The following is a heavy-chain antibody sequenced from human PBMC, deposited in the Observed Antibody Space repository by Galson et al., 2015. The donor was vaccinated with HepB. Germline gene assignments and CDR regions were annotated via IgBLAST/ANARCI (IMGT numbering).Heavy chain of an antibody. Sequence: SLRLSCAASGFTFSSYGMHWVRQAPGKGLEWVAVISSDGAVKYCADSVKGRFTISRDNSKNTLYLQMNSLRAEDTAVYYCAKDLRDGYNEFDYWGLGTLVTVSS. D-gene: IGHD5-24*01. J-gene: IGHJ4*02. CDR3: AKDLRDGYNEFDY. V-gene: IGHV3-30*18. CDR1: GFTFSSYG. CDR2: ISSDGAVK.